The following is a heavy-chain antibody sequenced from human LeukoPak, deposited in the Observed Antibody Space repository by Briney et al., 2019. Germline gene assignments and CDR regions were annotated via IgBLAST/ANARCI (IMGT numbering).Heavy chain of an antibody. CDR3: ARDSGSYANWLDP. D-gene: IGHD1-26*01. V-gene: IGHV1-69*04. Sequence: SVKVSCKASGGTFSSYAISWVRQAPGQGLEWMGRIIPIFGIANYAQKFQGRVTITADKSTSTAYMELSSLRSEDTAVYYCARDSGSYANWLDPWGQGTLVTVSS. CDR2: IIPIFGIA. J-gene: IGHJ5*02. CDR1: GGTFSSYA.